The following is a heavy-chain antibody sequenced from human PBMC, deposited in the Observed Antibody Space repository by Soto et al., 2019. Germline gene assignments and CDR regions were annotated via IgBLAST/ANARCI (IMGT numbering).Heavy chain of an antibody. CDR2: IHYDGRT. CDR3: ARHLGNSGDWAFDY. V-gene: IGHV4-39*01. CDR1: GGSVSTDSHY. Sequence: QLQLQESGPGLVKPSETLSLTCTVSGGSVSTDSHYWAWIRQPPGKGLEWIGSIHYDGRTYYNPPLKSRVAVSLDTSRNQFSLTLMFVSAADTAMYYCARHLGNSGDWAFDYWGRGTLVTISS. D-gene: IGHD2-21*01. J-gene: IGHJ4*02.